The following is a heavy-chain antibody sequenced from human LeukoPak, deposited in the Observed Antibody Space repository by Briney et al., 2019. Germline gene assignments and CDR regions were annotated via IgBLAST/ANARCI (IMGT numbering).Heavy chain of an antibody. CDR1: GGSISSYY. CDR3: AREPEYSGSFGP. Sequence: PSETLSLTCTVSGGSISSYYWSWIRRPPGKGLEWIGYIYYSGSTNYNPSLKSRVTISVDASKNQFSLNLSSVTAADTAVYYCAREPEYSGSFGPWGQGTLVTVSS. J-gene: IGHJ5*02. D-gene: IGHD1-26*01. CDR2: IYYSGST. V-gene: IGHV4-59*01.